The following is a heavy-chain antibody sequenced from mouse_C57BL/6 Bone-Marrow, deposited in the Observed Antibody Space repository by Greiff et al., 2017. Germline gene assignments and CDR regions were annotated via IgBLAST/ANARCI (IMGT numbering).Heavy chain of an antibody. V-gene: IGHV2-2*01. D-gene: IGHD1-1*01. CDR3: CRGGVGRATWFAD. CDR2: IWRGGST. J-gene: IGHJ3*01. CDR1: GFSLTSYG. Sequence: QVQLKESGPGLVQPSPSLSITCTVSGFSLTSYGVHWVRQSPGKRLEWLGVIWRGGSTDYNAAFISSLSISKDNSKSQVFCKMNSLQADDTAIYYCCRGGVGRATWFADWGQGTLVTVSA.